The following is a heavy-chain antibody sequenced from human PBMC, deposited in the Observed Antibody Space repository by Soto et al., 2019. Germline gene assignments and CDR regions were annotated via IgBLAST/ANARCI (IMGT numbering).Heavy chain of an antibody. V-gene: IGHV4-39*01. D-gene: IGHD4-4*01. CDR1: GAPISSSSNY. J-gene: IGHJ4*02. CDR2: IYYSGNT. Sequence: PSETLSLTCSVAGAPISSSSNYWGWIRQPPGKGLEWIGSIYYSGNTYYNPSLESRITISLDTSKNQVSLKVYSVTAADTAVYYCARHSDDDYTTLDYWGQGTLVTVSS. CDR3: ARHSDDDYTTLDY.